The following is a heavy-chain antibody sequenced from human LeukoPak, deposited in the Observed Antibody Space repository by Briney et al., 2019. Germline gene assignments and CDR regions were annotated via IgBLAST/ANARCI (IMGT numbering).Heavy chain of an antibody. V-gene: IGHV3-48*02. CDR2: ISSRSDSI. D-gene: IGHD5-12*01. CDR1: GFTFSNYG. J-gene: IGHJ4*02. Sequence: GGSLRLSCAASGFTFSNYGMNWDRQAPGKRLEWVSYISSRSDSIYYADSVKGRFTISRDNAQNSLYLQMNSLRDEDTAVYYCARAMRSGYDYWGQGTLVTVSS. CDR3: ARAMRSGYDY.